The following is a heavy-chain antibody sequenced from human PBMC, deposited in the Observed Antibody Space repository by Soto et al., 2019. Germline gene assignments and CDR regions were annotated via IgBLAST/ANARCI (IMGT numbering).Heavy chain of an antibody. D-gene: IGHD6-19*01. CDR1: GCDFSTYW. CDR2: ISGGGGT. V-gene: IGHV3-74*02. Sequence: EVQLVESGGGLVQPGGSLRLSCAASGCDFSTYWMHWVRQAPGKGLVWVSRISGGGGTTYADSVEGRFTISRDNANNIVYLQMNSLTEEDTAMYYCIRASGVAGTGEYFWGQGTLVTVSS. J-gene: IGHJ4*02. CDR3: IRASGVAGTGEYF.